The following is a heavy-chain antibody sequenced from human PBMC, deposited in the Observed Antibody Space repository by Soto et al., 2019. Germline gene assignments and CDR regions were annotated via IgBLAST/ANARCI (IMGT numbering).Heavy chain of an antibody. Sequence: SETLSLTCTVSGGSISSYYWSWIRQPPGKGLEWIGYIYYSGSTNYNPSLKSRVTISVDTSKNQFSLKLSSVTAADTAVYYCARVSYQLWPYFDYWGQGTLVTVSS. CDR1: GGSISSYY. D-gene: IGHD5-18*01. J-gene: IGHJ4*02. V-gene: IGHV4-59*01. CDR2: IYYSGST. CDR3: ARVSYQLWPYFDY.